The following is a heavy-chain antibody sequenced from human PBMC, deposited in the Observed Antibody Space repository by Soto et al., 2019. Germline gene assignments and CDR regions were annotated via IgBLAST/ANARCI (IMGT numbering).Heavy chain of an antibody. CDR1: GFTFSDYY. CDR2: ISSSGSTI. V-gene: IGHV3-11*01. D-gene: IGHD4-4*01. Sequence: GGSLRLSCAASGFTFSDYYMSWIRQAPGKGLEWVSYISSSGSTIYYADSVKGRFTISRDNAKNSLYLQMNSLRAEDTAVYYCARDFYSNYAPSGMDVWGQGTTVTVSS. CDR3: ARDFYSNYAPSGMDV. J-gene: IGHJ6*02.